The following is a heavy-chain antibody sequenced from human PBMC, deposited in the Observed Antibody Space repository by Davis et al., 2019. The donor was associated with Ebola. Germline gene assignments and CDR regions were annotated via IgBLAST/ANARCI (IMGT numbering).Heavy chain of an antibody. V-gene: IGHV3-30*18. Sequence: LSLTCAASGFTFSSYGMHWVRQAPGKGLEWVAVISYDGSNKYYADSVKGRFTISRDNSKNTLYLQMNSLRAEDTAVYYCAKSFLYCSSTSCYTSYGMDVWGQGTTVTVSS. J-gene: IGHJ6*02. CDR1: GFTFSSYG. CDR3: AKSFLYCSSTSCYTSYGMDV. CDR2: ISYDGSNK. D-gene: IGHD2-2*02.